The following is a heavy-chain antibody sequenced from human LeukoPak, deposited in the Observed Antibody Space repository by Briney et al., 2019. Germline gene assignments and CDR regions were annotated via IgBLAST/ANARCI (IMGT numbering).Heavy chain of an antibody. J-gene: IGHJ4*02. CDR3: ARGVLGVDWLFPHFDY. CDR1: GYTFTSYY. Sequence: RASVKVSCKASGYTFTSYYMHWVRQAPGQGLEWMGIINPSGGSTSYAQKFQGRVTMTRDMSTSTVYMELSSLRSEDTAVYYCARGVLGVDWLFPHFDYWGQGTLVTVSP. CDR2: INPSGGST. V-gene: IGHV1-46*01. D-gene: IGHD3-9*01.